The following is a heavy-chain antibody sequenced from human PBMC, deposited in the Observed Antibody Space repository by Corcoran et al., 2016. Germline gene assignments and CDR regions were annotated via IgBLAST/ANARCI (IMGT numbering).Heavy chain of an antibody. CDR3: AIPGYCSGGSCYGGFSFDY. J-gene: IGHJ4*02. D-gene: IGHD2-15*01. CDR1: GYTFTGYY. CDR2: INPNSGGT. Sequence: QVQLGQSGAEVKKPGASVKVSCKASGYTFTGYYMHWVRQAPGQGLEWMGWINPNSGGTNYAQKFQGRVTMTRDTSISTAYMELSRLRSDDTAVYYFAIPGYCSGGSCYGGFSFDYCGQGTLVTVSS. V-gene: IGHV1-2*02.